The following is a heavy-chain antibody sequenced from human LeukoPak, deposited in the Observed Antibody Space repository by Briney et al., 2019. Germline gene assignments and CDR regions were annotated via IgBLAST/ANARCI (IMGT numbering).Heavy chain of an antibody. J-gene: IGHJ4*02. CDR2: IDNDGGT. CDR1: GFTFSHSY. Sequence: PGGSLRLSCAASGFTFSHSYMHWVRQAPGKGLVWVSRIDNDGGTSYADSVKGRFTITRDNAKNTLYLQMNGLRAEDTALYYCARDLNYNLDFWGQGTLVTVSS. CDR3: ARDLNYNLDF. V-gene: IGHV3-74*01. D-gene: IGHD5-24*01.